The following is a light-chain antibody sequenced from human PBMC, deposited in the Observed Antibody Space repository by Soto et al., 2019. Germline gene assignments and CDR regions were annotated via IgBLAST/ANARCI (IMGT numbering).Light chain of an antibody. CDR3: AAWDDSLNGHI. J-gene: IGLJ1*01. Sequence: QSVLTQPHSASGTPGQRVTISCSGNSSNIGTSSVHWFQQLPGTAPKLLISTTKQRPSGVPERFSGSKSGTSASLAISGLQSEDEADYYCAAWDDSLNGHIFGTGTKVTVL. CDR2: TTK. V-gene: IGLV1-44*01. CDR1: SSNIGTSS.